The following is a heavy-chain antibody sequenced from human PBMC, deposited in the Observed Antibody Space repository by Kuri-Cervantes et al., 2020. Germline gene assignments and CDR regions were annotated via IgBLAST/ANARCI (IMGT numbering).Heavy chain of an antibody. V-gene: IGHV1-2*04. CDR2: INPNSGGT. Sequence: ASVKVSCKASGYTFTGYYMHWVRQAPGQGLEWMGWINPNSGGTNYAQKFQGWVTMTRDTSTSTAYMELRSLRSDDTAVYYCARDPSSYDYVWGSYRTWPLGGWGQGTLVTVSS. D-gene: IGHD3-16*02. CDR1: GYTFTGYY. J-gene: IGHJ4*02. CDR3: ARDPSSYDYVWGSYRTWPLGG.